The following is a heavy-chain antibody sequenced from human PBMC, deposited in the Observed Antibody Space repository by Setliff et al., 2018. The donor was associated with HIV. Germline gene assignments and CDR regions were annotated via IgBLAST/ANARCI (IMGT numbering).Heavy chain of an antibody. CDR2: FTSYNNQS. D-gene: IGHD3-10*01. Sequence: ASVKVSCKISGYTLTAYGLNWVRQAPGQGPEWMGWFTSYNNQSEYAPKFQGRVTMTIDTSTSTAYMELRNLKYDDTAVYYCARGGDPPYYFLGMDVWGQGTTVTVSS. CDR1: GYTLTAYG. J-gene: IGHJ6*02. V-gene: IGHV1-18*01. CDR3: ARGGDPPYYFLGMDV.